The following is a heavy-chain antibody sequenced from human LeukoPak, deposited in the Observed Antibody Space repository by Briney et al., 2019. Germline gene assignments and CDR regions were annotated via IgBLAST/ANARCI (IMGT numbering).Heavy chain of an antibody. CDR2: ISGSGDTT. J-gene: IGHJ4*02. Sequence: QPGASLRLSCAASGFSFSTYDMSWVRQAPGKGLEWVSSISGSGDTTYYADSVKGRFTVSRDNSKNTLYLQMDSLRAEDTAVYYCAKDIYDSSGFDYWGQGTLVTVSS. CDR1: GFSFSTYD. V-gene: IGHV3-23*01. D-gene: IGHD3-22*01. CDR3: AKDIYDSSGFDY.